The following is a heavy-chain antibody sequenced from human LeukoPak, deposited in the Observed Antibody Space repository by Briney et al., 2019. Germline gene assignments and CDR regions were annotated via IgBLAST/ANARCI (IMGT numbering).Heavy chain of an antibody. Sequence: SETLSLTCTVSSYSISSGYYWGWIRQPPGKGLEWIGSIYHSGSTYFNPSLKSRVTISVGTSKNQFSLKLSSVTAADTAVYYCASMTGSDHYYFDYWGQGSLVTVSP. CDR2: IYHSGST. CDR3: ASMTGSDHYYFDY. V-gene: IGHV4-38-2*02. J-gene: IGHJ4*02. D-gene: IGHD3-9*01. CDR1: SYSISSGYY.